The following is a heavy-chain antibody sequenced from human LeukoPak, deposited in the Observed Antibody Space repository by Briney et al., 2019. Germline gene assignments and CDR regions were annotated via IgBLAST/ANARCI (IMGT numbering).Heavy chain of an antibody. CDR2: IKEDGSDQ. V-gene: IGHV3-7*01. D-gene: IGHD6-19*01. J-gene: IGHJ4*02. CDR3: ARGGSGWLSDY. CDR1: GFSFSIHW. Sequence: GGSLRLSCAVSGFSFSIHWMSWFPQAPGKRLEWVANIKEDGSDQNYVDSVKGRFTISRDNAKNSLFLQINGLRAEDTAVYYCARGGSGWLSDYWGQGTLVTVSS.